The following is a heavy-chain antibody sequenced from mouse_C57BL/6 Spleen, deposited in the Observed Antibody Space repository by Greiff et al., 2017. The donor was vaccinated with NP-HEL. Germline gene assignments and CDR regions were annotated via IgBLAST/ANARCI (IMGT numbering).Heavy chain of an antibody. CDR2: IYPGSGST. CDR1: GYTFTSYW. Sequence: VQLQQPGAELVKPGASVKMSCKASGYTFTSYWITWVKQRPGQGLEWIGDIYPGSGSTNYNEKFKSKATLTVDTSSSTAYMQLSSLTSEDSAVYYCARGPYYYGSTFDYWGQGTTLTVSS. V-gene: IGHV1-55*01. CDR3: ARGPYYYGSTFDY. D-gene: IGHD1-1*01. J-gene: IGHJ2*01.